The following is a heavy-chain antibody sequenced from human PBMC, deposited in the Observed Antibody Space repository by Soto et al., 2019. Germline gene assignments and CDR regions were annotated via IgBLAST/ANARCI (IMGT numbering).Heavy chain of an antibody. CDR1: GGSISSSSYY. J-gene: IGHJ4*02. CDR2: IYYSGST. V-gene: IGHV4-39*01. Sequence: QLQLQESGPGLVKPSETLSLTCTVSGGSISSSSYYWGWIRQPPGKGLEWIGSIYYSGSTYYNPSLKSRVTISVDTSKNQFSLKLSSVTAADTAVYYCASVGWDQQLGGNFDYWGQGTLVTVSS. CDR3: ASVGWDQQLGGNFDY. D-gene: IGHD6-13*01.